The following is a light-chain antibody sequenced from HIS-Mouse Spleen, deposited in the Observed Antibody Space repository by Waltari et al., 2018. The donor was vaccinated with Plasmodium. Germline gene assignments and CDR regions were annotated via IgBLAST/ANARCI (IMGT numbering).Light chain of an antibody. CDR2: EDS. CDR1: ALPKKY. CDR3: YSTDSSGNHRV. Sequence: SYELTQPPSVSVSPGQTARITCSGDALPKKYAYWYKQKSGQAPVLVIYEDSKRPSGIPGRFSGSSSGTMATLTISGAQVEHEADYYCYSTDSSGNHRVFGGGTKLTVL. V-gene: IGLV3-10*01. J-gene: IGLJ3*02.